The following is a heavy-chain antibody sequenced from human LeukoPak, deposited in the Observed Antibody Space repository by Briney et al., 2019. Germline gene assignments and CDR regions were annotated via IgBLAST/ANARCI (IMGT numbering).Heavy chain of an antibody. CDR1: GYIFTGYY. Sequence: GASVKVSCKASGYIFTGYYMHWVRQAPGQGLEWMGWINPNSGGTNYAQKFQGRVTMTRDTSISTAYMELSRLRSDDTAVYYCARAYYDILTGYYSDAFDIWGQGTMVTVSS. CDR3: ARAYYDILTGYYSDAFDI. V-gene: IGHV1-2*02. J-gene: IGHJ3*02. CDR2: INPNSGGT. D-gene: IGHD3-9*01.